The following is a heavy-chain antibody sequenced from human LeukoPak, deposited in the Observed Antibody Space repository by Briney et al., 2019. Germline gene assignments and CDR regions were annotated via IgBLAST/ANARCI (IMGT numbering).Heavy chain of an antibody. D-gene: IGHD5-18*01. Sequence: PSETLSLTCTVSGGSISSYYWSWIRQPPGKGLEWIGYIYYIGSTNYNPSLKSRVTISVDTSKNQFSLKLSSVTAADTAVYYCARLGPVDTAMGDYYYYGMDVWGQGTTVTVSS. J-gene: IGHJ6*02. CDR1: GGSISSYY. V-gene: IGHV4-59*08. CDR3: ARLGPVDTAMGDYYYYGMDV. CDR2: IYYIGST.